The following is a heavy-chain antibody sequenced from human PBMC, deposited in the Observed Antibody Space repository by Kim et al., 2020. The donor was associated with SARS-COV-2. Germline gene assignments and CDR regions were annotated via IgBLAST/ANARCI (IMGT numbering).Heavy chain of an antibody. V-gene: IGHV3-30-3*01. J-gene: IGHJ2*01. CDR1: GFAFNSHT. D-gene: IGHD3-10*01. CDR2: ISYDGSYK. Sequence: GGSLRLSCAASGFAFNSHTMHWVRQAPGKGLEWVALISYDGSYKYYADSVKGRLTISRDNPKNTLYLQMSSLRTEDTAVYYCARGARITMFRGVSWYFVLWGRGTLVTVSS. CDR3: ARGARITMFRGVSWYFVL.